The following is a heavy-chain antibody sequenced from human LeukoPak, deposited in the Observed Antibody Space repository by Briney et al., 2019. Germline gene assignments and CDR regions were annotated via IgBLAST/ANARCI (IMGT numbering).Heavy chain of an antibody. D-gene: IGHD3-22*01. Sequence: GGSLRLSCAASGFTFSSYSMNWVRQAPGKGLEWVSYISSSSSTIYYADSVKGRFTISRDNAKNSLYLQMNSLRAEDTAVYYCARDADSDYWGQGTLVTVSS. CDR1: GFTFSSYS. CDR2: ISSSSSTI. V-gene: IGHV3-48*01. CDR3: ARDADSDY. J-gene: IGHJ4*02.